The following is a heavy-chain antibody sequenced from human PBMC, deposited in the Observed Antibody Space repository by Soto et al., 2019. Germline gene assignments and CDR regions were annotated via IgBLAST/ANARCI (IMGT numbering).Heavy chain of an antibody. Sequence: SETLSLTCAVYGGSFSGYYWGWIRQPPGKGLEWIGSIYYSGNTYYNPSLKIRVTISVDTSKNQFSLKLSSVTAADTAVYYCARLGSGRLWFGELPSYNYYYGMDVWGQGTTVTVSS. CDR1: GGSFSGYY. CDR3: ARLGSGRLWFGELPSYNYYYGMDV. V-gene: IGHV4-39*01. J-gene: IGHJ6*02. CDR2: IYYSGNT. D-gene: IGHD3-10*01.